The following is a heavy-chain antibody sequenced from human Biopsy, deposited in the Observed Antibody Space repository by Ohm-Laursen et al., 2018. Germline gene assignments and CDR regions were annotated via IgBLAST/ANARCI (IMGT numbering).Heavy chain of an antibody. CDR2: IYYSGST. J-gene: IGHJ6*02. CDR1: GGSISSDY. V-gene: IGHV4-59*01. CDR3: VRATNSTGWPYYYFYGIDV. Sequence: GTLSLTCTVSGGSISSDYWSWIRQTPGKGLEWIGYIYYSGSTNYNPSLKSRVTISVDTSKNQFSLRLNSVTAADTAVYYCVRATNSTGWPYYYFYGIDVWGQGTTVTVSS. D-gene: IGHD2/OR15-2a*01.